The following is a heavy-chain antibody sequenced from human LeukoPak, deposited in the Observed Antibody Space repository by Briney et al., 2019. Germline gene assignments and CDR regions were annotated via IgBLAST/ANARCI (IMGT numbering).Heavy chain of an antibody. D-gene: IGHD6-6*01. CDR3: AKEYSSSSVDY. CDR2: ISYDGSDK. J-gene: IGHJ4*02. V-gene: IGHV3-30*18. Sequence: GGSLRLSCAASGFTFSSYGMHWVRQAPGKGLEWVAVISYDGSDKYYADSVKGRFTISRDNSKNTLYLQMNSLRAEDTAVYYCAKEYSSSSVDYWGQGTLVTVSS. CDR1: GFTFSSYG.